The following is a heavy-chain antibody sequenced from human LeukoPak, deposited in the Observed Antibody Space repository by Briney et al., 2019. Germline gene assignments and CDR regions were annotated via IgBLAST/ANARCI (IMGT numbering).Heavy chain of an antibody. CDR3: ARAMRLPYGQLDY. J-gene: IGHJ4*02. D-gene: IGHD4-17*01. V-gene: IGHV1-18*01. Sequence: ASLRVSCNASGYTFPTYGISWVRQAPGQGLEWMGWISAYNGDTNYAQKPQGRVTMTTDTSTNTAYMELRSLRSDDTAMYFCARAMRLPYGQLDYWGQGTLVTVSS. CDR1: GYTFPTYG. CDR2: ISAYNGDT.